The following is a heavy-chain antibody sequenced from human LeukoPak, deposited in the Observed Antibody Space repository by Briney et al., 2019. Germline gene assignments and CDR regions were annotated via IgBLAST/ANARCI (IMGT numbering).Heavy chain of an antibody. CDR2: ISGSSSYI. CDR1: GFTFITYT. D-gene: IGHD6-6*01. Sequence: GGSLRLSCADSGFTFITYTMNWVRQAPGKGLEWVSSISGSSSYIYYADSVKGRFTISRDNAKNSLYLQMNSLRAEDTAVYYCARELGLAEQFALHKNYYYYYMDVWGKGTTVTVSS. V-gene: IGHV3-21*01. J-gene: IGHJ6*03. CDR3: ARELGLAEQFALHKNYYYYYMDV.